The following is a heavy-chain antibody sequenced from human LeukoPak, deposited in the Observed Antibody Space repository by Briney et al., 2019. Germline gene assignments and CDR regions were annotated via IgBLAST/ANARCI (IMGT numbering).Heavy chain of an antibody. V-gene: IGHV3-30-3*01. CDR3: ARAGFRGAVY. D-gene: IGHD3-10*01. CDR1: GFTFSSYA. CDR2: ISYDGSNK. Sequence: PGGSLRLSCAASGFTFSSYAMHWVRQAPGKGLEWVAVISYDGSNKYYADSVKGRFTISRDNSKNTLYLQMNSLRAEDTAVYYCARAGFRGAVYWGQGTLVTVSS. J-gene: IGHJ4*02.